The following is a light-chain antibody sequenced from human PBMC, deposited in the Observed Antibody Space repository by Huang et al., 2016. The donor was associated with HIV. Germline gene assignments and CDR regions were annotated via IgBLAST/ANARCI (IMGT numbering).Light chain of an antibody. CDR3: QQYGSSPLT. CDR1: QSVSRSY. V-gene: IGKV3-20*01. Sequence: EIVLTQSPGTLSLSPVERATLSCSASQSVSRSYLDWYQPKPGQAPRLLIYGASSRATGIPDRFRGSGSGTDFTLTISRLEPEDFAVYYCQQYGSSPLTFGGGTKVEIK. J-gene: IGKJ4*01. CDR2: GAS.